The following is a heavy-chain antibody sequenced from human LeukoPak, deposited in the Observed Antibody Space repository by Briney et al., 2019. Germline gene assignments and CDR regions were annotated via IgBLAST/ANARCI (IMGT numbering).Heavy chain of an antibody. Sequence: GASVKVSCKAFGYTFTSNYMHWVRQAPGQGPEWMGVISPSGGSTTYAQKFQGRVTLTRDMSTSTDYLELSSLRSEDTAVYYCARVGREDSGYSWFDPWGQGTLVTVSS. J-gene: IGHJ5*02. CDR3: ARVGREDSGYSWFDP. CDR2: ISPSGGST. V-gene: IGHV1-46*01. D-gene: IGHD1-26*01. CDR1: GYTFTSNY.